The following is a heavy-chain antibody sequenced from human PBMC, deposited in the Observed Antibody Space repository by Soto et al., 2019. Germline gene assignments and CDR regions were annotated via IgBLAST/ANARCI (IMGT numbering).Heavy chain of an antibody. CDR2: INSDGSST. Sequence: GSLRLSCAASGFTFSSYWMHWVRQAPGKGLVWVSRINSDGSSTSYADSVKGRFTISRDNSRNTLYLRMSSLRAEDTAVYYCVKPPGYYYDITTYYSVWGQGTLVTVSS. D-gene: IGHD3-22*01. J-gene: IGHJ4*02. CDR3: VKPPGYYYDITTYYSV. V-gene: IGHV3-74*01. CDR1: GFTFSSYW.